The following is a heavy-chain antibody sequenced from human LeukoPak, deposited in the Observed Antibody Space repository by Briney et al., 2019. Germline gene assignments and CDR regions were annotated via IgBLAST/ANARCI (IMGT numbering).Heavy chain of an antibody. CDR3: ARGNSLLWFGELLLYFDY. CDR1: GFTFSSYW. V-gene: IGHV3-7*01. CDR2: IKQDGSEK. Sequence: PGGSLRLSCAASGFTFSSYWMSWVRQAPGKGLEWVANIKQDGSEKYYVDSVKGRFTISRDNAKNSLYLQMNSLRAEDTAVYYCARGNSLLWFGELLLYFDYWGQGTLVTVSS. D-gene: IGHD3-10*01. J-gene: IGHJ4*02.